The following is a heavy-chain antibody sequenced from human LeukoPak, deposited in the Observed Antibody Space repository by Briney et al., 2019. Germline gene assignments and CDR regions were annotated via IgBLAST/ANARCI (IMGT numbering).Heavy chain of an antibody. CDR1: KFTLSNVW. D-gene: IGHD3-16*02. CDR3: TTAALVVTFGGVIVIP. J-gene: IGHJ5*02. Sequence: GGSLRLSCVASKFTLSNVWMNWVRQAPGKGLEWVGRIKTKTDGGTADYAAPVKGRFTISRDDSKNTLYLQMNSLKTEDTAVYYCTTAALVVTFGGVIVIPWGQGTLVTVSS. CDR2: IKTKTDGGTA. V-gene: IGHV3-15*01.